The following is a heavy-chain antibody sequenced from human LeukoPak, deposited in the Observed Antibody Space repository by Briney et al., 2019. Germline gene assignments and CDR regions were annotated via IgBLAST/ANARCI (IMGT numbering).Heavy chain of an antibody. Sequence: SETLSLTCAVSGGSISSNNWWIWVRQSPEKGLEWIGEIYHDGSTNYNPSLKSRVTISMDKSKNQLSLKLNFVTAADTAVYYCARDGPIAAAKTSYYYYGMDVWGQGTTVTVSS. V-gene: IGHV4-4*02. CDR1: GGSISSNNW. CDR3: ARDGPIAAAKTSYYYYGMDV. D-gene: IGHD6-13*01. J-gene: IGHJ6*02. CDR2: IYHDGST.